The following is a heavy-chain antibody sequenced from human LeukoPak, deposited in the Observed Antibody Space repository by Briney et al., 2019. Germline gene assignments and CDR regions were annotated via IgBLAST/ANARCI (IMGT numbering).Heavy chain of an antibody. CDR3: AKDLGSWFGEFDY. D-gene: IGHD3-10*01. V-gene: IGHV3-30-3*01. CDR1: GFTFSSYA. CDR2: ISYDGSNK. J-gene: IGHJ4*02. Sequence: SGRSLRLSCAASGFTFSSYAMHWVRQAPGKGLEWVAVISYDGSNKYYADSVKGRFTISRDNSKNTLYLQMNSLRAEDTAVYYCAKDLGSWFGEFDYWGQGTLVTVSS.